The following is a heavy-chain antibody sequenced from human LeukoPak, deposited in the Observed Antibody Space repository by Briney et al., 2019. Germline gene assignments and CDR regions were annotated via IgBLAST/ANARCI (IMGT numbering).Heavy chain of an antibody. CDR3: ARASLDIVVVVAATYGMDV. CDR1: GFTFSSYS. CDR2: ISSSSSYI. J-gene: IGHJ6*04. D-gene: IGHD2-15*01. V-gene: IGHV3-21*01. Sequence: GGSLRLSCAASGFTFSSYSMNWVRQAPGKGLEWVSSISSSSSYIYYADSVKGRFTISRDNAKNSLYLQMDSLRAEDTAVYYCARASLDIVVVVAATYGMDVWGKGTTVTVSS.